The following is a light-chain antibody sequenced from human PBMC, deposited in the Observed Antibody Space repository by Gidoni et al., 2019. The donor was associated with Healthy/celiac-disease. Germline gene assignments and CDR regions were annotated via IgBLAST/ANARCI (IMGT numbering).Light chain of an antibody. CDR1: KLGDKY. Sequence: SYELTQPPSVSVPPGQTASITFSGDKLGDKYACWYQQKPGQSPVLVIYQDRKRPSGIPDRFSGSNSGNTATLTISGTQAMDEADYYCQAWDSSTVVFGGGTKLTVL. CDR2: QDR. J-gene: IGLJ2*01. CDR3: QAWDSSTVV. V-gene: IGLV3-1*01.